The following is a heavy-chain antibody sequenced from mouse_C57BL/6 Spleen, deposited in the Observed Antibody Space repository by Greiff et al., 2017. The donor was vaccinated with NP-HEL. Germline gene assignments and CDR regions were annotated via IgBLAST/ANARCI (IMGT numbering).Heavy chain of an antibody. D-gene: IGHD1-1*01. CDR1: GYTFTSYW. V-gene: IGHV1-53*01. J-gene: IGHJ2*01. CDR3: ARSPITTVVAPLFDY. Sequence: QVQLQQPGTELVKPGASVKLSCKASGYTFTSYWMHWVKQRPGQGLEWIGNINPSNGGTNYNEKFKSKATLTVDKSSSTAYMQLSSLTSEDSAVYYCARSPITTVVAPLFDYWGQGTTLTVSS. CDR2: INPSNGGT.